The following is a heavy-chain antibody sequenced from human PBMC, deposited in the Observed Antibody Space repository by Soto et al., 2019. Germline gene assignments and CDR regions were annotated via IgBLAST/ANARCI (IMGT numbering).Heavy chain of an antibody. CDR1: GATFSSYA. D-gene: IGHD5-12*01. CDR2: IVPTVDTS. J-gene: IGHJ4*02. CDR3: VRVVAIPGYPDN. Sequence: SVKVSCKTSGATFSSYAITWVRQAPGQGLEWMGGIVPTVDTSTYAQKFQGRVTITADKFTNTVYMELSSLRSDDTAVYYCVRVVAIPGYPDNWGQGTLVTISS. V-gene: IGHV1-69*06.